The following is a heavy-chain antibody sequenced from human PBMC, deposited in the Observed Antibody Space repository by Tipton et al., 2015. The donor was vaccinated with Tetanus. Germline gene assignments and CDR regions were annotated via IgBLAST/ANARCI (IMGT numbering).Heavy chain of an antibody. J-gene: IGHJ4*02. V-gene: IGHV3-53*01. CDR1: GFTVSSNY. Sequence: SLRLSCAASGFTVSSNYMSWVRQAPGKGLEWVSVIYSGGNTFYADSVKGRFTISRDNSKNTLYLQMNSLRAEDTAVYYCAKGTLDMGFDYWGQGTLVTVSS. D-gene: IGHD2-2*03. CDR3: AKGTLDMGFDY. CDR2: IYSGGNT.